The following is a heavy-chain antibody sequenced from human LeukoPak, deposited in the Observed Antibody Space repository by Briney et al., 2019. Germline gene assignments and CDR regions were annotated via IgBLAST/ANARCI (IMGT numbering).Heavy chain of an antibody. V-gene: IGHV3-21*04. CDR2: ISSSSSYI. D-gene: IGHD3-10*01. Sequence: PGGSLRLSCAASGFTFSSYSMNWVRQAPGKGLEWVSSISSSSSYIYYADSVKGRFTISRDNAKNSLYLQMNSLRAEDTAVYYCANALWFADSDGDYWGQGTLVTVSS. J-gene: IGHJ4*02. CDR1: GFTFSSYS. CDR3: ANALWFADSDGDY.